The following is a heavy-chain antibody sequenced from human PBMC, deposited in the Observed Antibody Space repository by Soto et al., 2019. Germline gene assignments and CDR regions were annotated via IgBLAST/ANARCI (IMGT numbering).Heavy chain of an antibody. J-gene: IGHJ6*03. D-gene: IGHD2-2*01. V-gene: IGHV3-15*01. Sequence: GGSLRLSCTVFGFNFNNAWMSWVRQAPGKGLEWVGHIKSKADGATPDYAAPVKGRFTISRDDSKNMMFLEMRSLKTEDTAVYHCTTERRHCRGPGCSSYYYYYMDVWGKGTTVTVSS. CDR1: GFNFNNAW. CDR2: IKSKADGATP. CDR3: TTERRHCRGPGCSSYYYYYMDV.